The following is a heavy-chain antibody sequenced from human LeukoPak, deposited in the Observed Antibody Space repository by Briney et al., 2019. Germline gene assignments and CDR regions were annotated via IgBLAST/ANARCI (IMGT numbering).Heavy chain of an antibody. J-gene: IGHJ4*02. V-gene: IGHV1-24*01. CDR2: FDPEDGET. CDR3: ATFSKSSRWFLDY. D-gene: IGHD6-13*01. Sequence: ASVKVSCKASGYTFTGYYMHWVRQAPGKGLEWMGGFDPEDGETIYAQKFQGRVTMTEDTSTDTAYMELSSLRSEDTAVYYCATFSKSSRWFLDYWGQGTLVTVSS. CDR1: GYTFTGYY.